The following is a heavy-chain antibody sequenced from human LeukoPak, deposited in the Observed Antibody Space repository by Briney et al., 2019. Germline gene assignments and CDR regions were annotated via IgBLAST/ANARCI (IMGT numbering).Heavy chain of an antibody. CDR3: ASRIATAGSVDY. Sequence: GGSLRLSCAASGLTFSSYGMHWVRQAPGKGLEWVAFIRFDGSNIYYADSVKGRFTISRDNSKNTLHLQMNTLRAEDTAVYYCASRIATAGSVDYWGQGTLVTVSS. D-gene: IGHD6-13*01. CDR1: GLTFSSYG. CDR2: IRFDGSNI. J-gene: IGHJ4*02. V-gene: IGHV3-30*02.